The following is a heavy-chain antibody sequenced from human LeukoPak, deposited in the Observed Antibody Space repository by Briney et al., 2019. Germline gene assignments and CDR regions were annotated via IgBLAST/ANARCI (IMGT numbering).Heavy chain of an antibody. CDR1: GYTFTSYA. CDR2: INAGNGNT. D-gene: IGHD6-19*01. J-gene: IGHJ4*02. CDR3: ARAPSSGWYFDF. Sequence: GASVKVSCKASGYTFTSYALHWVRQAPGQRLEWMGWINAGNGNTEYSQNFQGRITITRDTSASTAYMELSSLRSEDTALYFCARAPSSGWYFDFWGQGTLVTVSS. V-gene: IGHV1-3*01.